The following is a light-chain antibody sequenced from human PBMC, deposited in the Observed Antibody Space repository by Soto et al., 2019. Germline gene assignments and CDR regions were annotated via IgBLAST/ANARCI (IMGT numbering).Light chain of an antibody. V-gene: IGLV2-14*01. CDR1: SSDIGGHHS. CDR3: SSYTSTSSYL. CDR2: EVS. Sequence: QSALTQPASVSGSAGQSLTISCPGTSSDIGGHHSVSWYQQHRGKAPKLLIYEVSYRASGVSDRFSGSKSGNTASLTISGLQAEDEADYSCSSYTSTSSYLFGTGTKVTVL. J-gene: IGLJ1*01.